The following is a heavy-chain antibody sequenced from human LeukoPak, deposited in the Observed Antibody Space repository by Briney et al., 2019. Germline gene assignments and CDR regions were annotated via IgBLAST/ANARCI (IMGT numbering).Heavy chain of an antibody. CDR3: AREYRSGDFDY. CDR1: EFTFSSYA. CDR2: IYSDNT. D-gene: IGHD3-10*01. J-gene: IGHJ4*02. V-gene: IGHV3-66*01. Sequence: GGSLRLSCAASEFTFSSYAMSWVRQPPGKGLEWVSFIYSDNTHYSDSVKGRFTISRDNSKNTLYLQMNSLRAEDTAVYYCAREYRSGDFDYWGQGTLVTVSS.